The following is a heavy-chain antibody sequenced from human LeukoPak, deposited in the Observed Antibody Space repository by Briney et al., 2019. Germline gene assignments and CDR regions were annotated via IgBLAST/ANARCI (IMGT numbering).Heavy chain of an antibody. CDR2: ISSISSYI. Sequence: GGSLRLSCAASGFTFSSYSMYWVRQAPGKGREWVSSISSISSYIYYADSVKGRFTISRDNAKNSLYLQMNSLRAEDTAVYYCARDDVRGDFYYYYYGMDVWGQGTTVTVSS. J-gene: IGHJ6*02. V-gene: IGHV3-21*01. CDR3: ARDDVRGDFYYYYYGMDV. D-gene: IGHD3-10*01. CDR1: GFTFSSYS.